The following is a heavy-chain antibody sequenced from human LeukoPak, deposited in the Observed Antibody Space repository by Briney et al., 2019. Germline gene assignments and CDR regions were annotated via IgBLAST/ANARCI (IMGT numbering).Heavy chain of an antibody. V-gene: IGHV1-18*01. CDR1: GYTFTSFG. Sequence: ASVKVSCKASGYTFTSFGISWVRQAPGQGLEWMGWISAYNGNTNYAQKLQGRVTMTTDTSTSTAYMEIRGLRSDDTAVYYCTRDLGVDTTMIFFDYWGQGSLATVSS. D-gene: IGHD5-18*01. J-gene: IGHJ4*02. CDR3: TRDLGVDTTMIFFDY. CDR2: ISAYNGNT.